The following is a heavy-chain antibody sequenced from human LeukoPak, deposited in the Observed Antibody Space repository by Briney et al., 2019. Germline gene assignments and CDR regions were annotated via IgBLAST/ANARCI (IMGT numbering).Heavy chain of an antibody. D-gene: IGHD6-19*01. Sequence: PGGSLRLSCVASGYIFNNYAVSWVRQAPGKGLEWVSYINSRSTTLYYADSVKGRFTVSRDNAKNSLYLQMNSLRVEDTAVYYCARGTYSSGWLEFSDFDFWGQGTLVTVSS. J-gene: IGHJ4*02. V-gene: IGHV3-48*01. CDR1: GYIFNNYA. CDR2: INSRSTTL. CDR3: ARGTYSSGWLEFSDFDF.